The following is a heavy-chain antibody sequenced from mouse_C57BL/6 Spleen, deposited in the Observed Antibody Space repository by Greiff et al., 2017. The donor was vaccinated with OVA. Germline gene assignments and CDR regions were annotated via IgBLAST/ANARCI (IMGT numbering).Heavy chain of an antibody. CDR3: ARSGGFITTVVDAMDY. CDR1: GYTFTSYD. CDR2: IYPRDGST. D-gene: IGHD1-1*01. V-gene: IGHV1-85*01. Sequence: VKLMESGPELVKPGASVKLSCKASGYTFTSYDINWVKQRPGQGLEWIGWIYPRDGSTKYNEKFKGKATLTVDTSSSTAYMELHRLTSEDSAVYFCARSGGFITTVVDAMDYWGQGTSVTVSS. J-gene: IGHJ4*01.